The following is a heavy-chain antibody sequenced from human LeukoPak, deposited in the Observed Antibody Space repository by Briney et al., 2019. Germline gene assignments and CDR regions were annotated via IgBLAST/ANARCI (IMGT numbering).Heavy chain of an antibody. D-gene: IGHD5-18*01. CDR1: GYTFTSYY. CDR2: INPGGGST. CDR3: ARGATQRGYSYGFHVAHNWAGITLSLFDY. V-gene: IGHV1-46*01. Sequence: GASVKVSCKASGYTFTSYYMHWVRQAPGQGLEWMGIINPGGGSTSYAQKFQGRVTMTRDTSTSTVYMELSSLRSEDTAVYYCARGATQRGYSYGFHVAHNWAGITLSLFDYWGQGTLVTVSS. J-gene: IGHJ4*02.